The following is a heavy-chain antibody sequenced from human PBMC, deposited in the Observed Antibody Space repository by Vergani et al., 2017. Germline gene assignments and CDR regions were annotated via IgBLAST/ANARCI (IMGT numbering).Heavy chain of an antibody. CDR1: GTSISGSSDY. CDR2: IFYTGTS. V-gene: IGHV4-39*01. Sequence: QAQLQQWGAGLLKPSETLSLTCSVSGTSISGSSDYWGWIRQPPGKGLEWIGSIFYTGTSYYNPSLESRATNSVDTSKNQFSLKLKSVTAADTAVYYCTRHGRSGWAGYFQHWGQGTLVTASS. D-gene: IGHD6-19*01. CDR3: TRHGRSGWAGYFQH. J-gene: IGHJ1*01.